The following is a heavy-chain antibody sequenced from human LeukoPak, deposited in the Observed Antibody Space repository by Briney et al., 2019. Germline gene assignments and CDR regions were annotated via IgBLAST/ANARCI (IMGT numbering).Heavy chain of an antibody. CDR2: ISYDGKHK. CDR1: GFTFSNYA. Sequence: GGSLRLSCAASGFTFSNYAMEWVRQAPGKGLEWVALISYDGKHKYYADSMKGRFTISRGNSKNTLYLQMNGLRAEDTAVYYCAREDDDSNGIDVWGHGTTVTVSS. V-gene: IGHV3-30*04. D-gene: IGHD4-11*01. J-gene: IGHJ6*02. CDR3: AREDDDSNGIDV.